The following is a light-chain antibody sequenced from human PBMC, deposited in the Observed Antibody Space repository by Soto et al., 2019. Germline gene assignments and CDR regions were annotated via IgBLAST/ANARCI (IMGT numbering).Light chain of an antibody. CDR1: QGIRND. CDR3: QQDYNYPYT. V-gene: IGKV1-6*01. J-gene: IGKJ2*01. CDR2: GAS. Sequence: AIPMTQSPSSLSASVGDRVTITCRASQGIRNDLGWYQQKPGKAPKFLIYGASSLQSGVPSRFSGSGSGTDFTLTISSLQPEDFATYYCQQDYNYPYTFGQGTKLEIK.